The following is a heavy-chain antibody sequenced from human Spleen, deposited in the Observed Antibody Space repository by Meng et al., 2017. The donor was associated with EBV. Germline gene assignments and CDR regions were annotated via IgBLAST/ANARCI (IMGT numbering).Heavy chain of an antibody. D-gene: IGHD4/OR15-4a*01. V-gene: IGHV1-18*01. Sequence: QVQLGQAGPGMKKPGASVRVSCKASGYSFSSYSITWVRQAPGQGPEWMGWINGYNGNTNYAQRFQDRVTMTTDTSTSTAYMELKSLRSDDTAVYYCARGGATYPRYWGQGALVTVSS. CDR3: ARGGATYPRY. CDR2: INGYNGNT. CDR1: GYSFSSYS. J-gene: IGHJ4*02.